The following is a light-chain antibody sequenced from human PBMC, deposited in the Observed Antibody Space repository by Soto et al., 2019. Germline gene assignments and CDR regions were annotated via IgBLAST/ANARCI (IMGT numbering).Light chain of an antibody. V-gene: IGKV3-20*01. Sequence: EIVLTQSPGTLSLSPLERSSLSCISIQIFSSSYLAWYQQKPGQAPRLIIYGASIRATGIPDRFSGSGSGTDFTLTISRLEPEDFAVYYCQQYGSSPLTFGGGTKVDIK. CDR1: QIFSSSY. CDR3: QQYGSSPLT. J-gene: IGKJ4*01. CDR2: GAS.